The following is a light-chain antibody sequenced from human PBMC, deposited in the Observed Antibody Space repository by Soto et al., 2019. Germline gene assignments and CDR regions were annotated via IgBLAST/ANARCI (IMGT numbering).Light chain of an antibody. CDR1: QSVSSSY. V-gene: IGKV3D-20*02. CDR3: QQRSNWPSIT. CDR2: GAS. Sequence: EIVLTPSPGTLSLSPGERATLSCRASQSVSSSYLAWYQQKPGQAPRLLIYGASNRATGIPARFSGSGSGTDFTLTISSLEPEDFAVYYCQQRSNWPSITFGQGTRLEIK. J-gene: IGKJ5*01.